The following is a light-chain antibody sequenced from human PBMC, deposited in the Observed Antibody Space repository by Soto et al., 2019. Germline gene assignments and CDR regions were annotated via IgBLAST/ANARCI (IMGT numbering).Light chain of an antibody. CDR3: QHSYTTPQWT. CDR1: QSILRY. V-gene: IGKV1-39*01. Sequence: DIQITQSPSSVSAYVGVRVTITCRASQSILRYVNWYQQKPGKAPNHLISAAYNLRSGVPSRFSGSGSGTEFTITNRSLQPEGFATYYCQHSYTTPQWTSGQGNQVEIK. J-gene: IGKJ1*01. CDR2: AAY.